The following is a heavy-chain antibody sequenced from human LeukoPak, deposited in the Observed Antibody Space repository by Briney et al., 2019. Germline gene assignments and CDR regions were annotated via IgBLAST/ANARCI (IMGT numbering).Heavy chain of an antibody. CDR2: INHSGST. CDR1: GGSFIGYY. CDR3: ARGHDYGVAWFQH. J-gene: IGHJ1*01. D-gene: IGHD4-17*01. V-gene: IGHV4-34*01. Sequence: SETLSLTCAVYGGSFIGYYWSWIRQPPGKGLEWIGEINHSGSTNYNPSLKSRVTISVDTSKNQFSLKLSSVTAADTAVYYCARGHDYGVAWFQHWGQGTLVTVSS.